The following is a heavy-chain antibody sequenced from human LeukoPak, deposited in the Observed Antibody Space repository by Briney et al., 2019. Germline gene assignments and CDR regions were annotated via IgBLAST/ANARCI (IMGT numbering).Heavy chain of an antibody. CDR1: GFTFSDYY. D-gene: IGHD2-15*01. V-gene: IGHV3-23*01. J-gene: IGHJ3*02. CDR2: ISGSGGST. Sequence: GGSLRLSCAASGFTFSDYYMSWVRQAPGKGLEWVSAISGSGGSTYYADSVKGRFTISRDNSKNTLYLQMNGLRAEDTAVYYCAKDVVVAAKNAFDIWGQGTMVTVSS. CDR3: AKDVVVAAKNAFDI.